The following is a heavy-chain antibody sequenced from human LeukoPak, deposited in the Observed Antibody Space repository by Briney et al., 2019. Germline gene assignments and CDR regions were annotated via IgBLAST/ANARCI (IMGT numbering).Heavy chain of an antibody. Sequence: ASVKVSCKASGYTFTGYYMHWVRQAPGQGLEWMGWINPNSGGTNYAQKFQGRVTMTRDTSISTAYMELSRLRSDDTAVYYCARAPGIVVVAGGYGWFDPWGQGTLVTVSS. D-gene: IGHD2-15*01. CDR3: ARAPGIVVVAGGYGWFDP. CDR2: INPNSGGT. V-gene: IGHV1-2*02. J-gene: IGHJ5*02. CDR1: GYTFTGYY.